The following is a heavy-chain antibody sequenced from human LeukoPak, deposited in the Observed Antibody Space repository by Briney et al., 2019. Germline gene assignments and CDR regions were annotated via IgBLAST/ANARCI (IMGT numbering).Heavy chain of an antibody. D-gene: IGHD2-15*01. V-gene: IGHV3-48*01. CDR1: GFTFSTYG. Sequence: PGGSLRLSCAASGFTFSTYGMNWVRQAPGKGLEWVSHITSSSSAMYYADSVKGRFTISRDNAKNSLYLQMHSLSADDTAVYYCARRFREGSCSGGRCFSFGYWGRGTLVTVSS. CDR2: ITSSSSAM. CDR3: ARRFREGSCSGGRCFSFGY. J-gene: IGHJ4*02.